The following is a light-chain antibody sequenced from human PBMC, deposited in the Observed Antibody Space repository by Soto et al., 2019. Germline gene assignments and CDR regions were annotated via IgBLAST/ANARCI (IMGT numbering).Light chain of an antibody. J-gene: IGKJ1*01. Sequence: ENVLTQSPVTLSLSPGERATLSCRASQSISVYLAWYQQKPGQAPRLLIYDGSNRATGIPARFSGSGSGTDFTLTISSLEPEDFAVYYCQQYISSPLTFGQGTKVDIK. V-gene: IGKV3-11*01. CDR3: QQYISSPLT. CDR2: DGS. CDR1: QSISVY.